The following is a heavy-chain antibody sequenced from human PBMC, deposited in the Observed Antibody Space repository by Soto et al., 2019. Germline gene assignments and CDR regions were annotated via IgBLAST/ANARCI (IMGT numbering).Heavy chain of an antibody. CDR3: ARDPSGENWFDP. D-gene: IGHD1-26*01. V-gene: IGHV4-59*01. CDR2: IYYSGST. CDR1: GGSISSYY. Sequence: SATLSLTCTVSGGSISSYYWSWIRQPPGKGLEWIGYIYYSGSTNYNPSLKSRVTISVDTSKNQFSLKLSSVTAADTAVYYCARDPSGENWFDPWGQGTLVTVSS. J-gene: IGHJ5*02.